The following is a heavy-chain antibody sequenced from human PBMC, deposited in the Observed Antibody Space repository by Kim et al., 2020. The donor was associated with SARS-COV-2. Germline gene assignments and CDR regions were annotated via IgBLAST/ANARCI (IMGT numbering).Heavy chain of an antibody. CDR2: IYHSGST. V-gene: IGHV4-30-2*01. D-gene: IGHD3-22*01. Sequence: SETLSLTCAVSGGSISSGGYSWSWIRQPPGKGLELIGYIYHSGSTYYNPSLKSRVTISVDRSKNQFSLKLSSVTAADTAVYYCARVLIGYDSSGYQGYYFDYWGQGTLVTVSS. CDR1: GGSISSGGYS. J-gene: IGHJ4*02. CDR3: ARVLIGYDSSGYQGYYFDY.